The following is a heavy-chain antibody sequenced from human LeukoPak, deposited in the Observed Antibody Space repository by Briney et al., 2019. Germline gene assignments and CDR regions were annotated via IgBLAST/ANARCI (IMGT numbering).Heavy chain of an antibody. J-gene: IGHJ3*02. CDR2: IYDSGST. CDR1: GGSIRSSYYY. CDR3: ARDLAYGDYAFDI. Sequence: PSETLSLTCTVSGGSIRSSYYYWGWIRQPPGKGLEWIGSIYDSGSTYYNPSLKSRVTISVDTSKNQFSLKLSSVTAADTAVYYCARDLAYGDYAFDIWGQGTMVTVSS. D-gene: IGHD4-17*01. V-gene: IGHV4-39*07.